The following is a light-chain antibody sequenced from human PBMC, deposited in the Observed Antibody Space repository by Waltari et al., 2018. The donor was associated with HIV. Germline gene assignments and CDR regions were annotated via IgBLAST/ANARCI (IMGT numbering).Light chain of an antibody. CDR1: QRIDTTS. J-gene: IGKJ1*01. V-gene: IGKV3D-7*01. CDR2: GAS. CDR3: LQDFNLPGA. Sequence: VLTQSPGTLSVSPGERATLSCRASQRIDTTSVSWYQHKPGQPPRLLIYGASTRASGIPPRFSGSGSGTDFTLTISSLQPEDFASYYCLQDFNLPGAFGQGTRVEIK.